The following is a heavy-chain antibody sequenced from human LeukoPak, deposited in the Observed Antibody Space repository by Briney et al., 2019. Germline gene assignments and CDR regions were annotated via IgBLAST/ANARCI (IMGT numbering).Heavy chain of an antibody. D-gene: IGHD1-26*01. CDR2: ITSNGGST. V-gene: IGHV3-64*01. CDR3: AAASGSQYAEHFQQ. Sequence: GGSLRLSCAASGFTFSRYAMHWVRQAPGKGLEYVSAITSNGGSTYYANSVKGRFIISRDNSKNTLYLQLGSLRADDMAMYYCAAASGSQYAEHFQQWGQGNLVTVS. CDR1: GFTFSRYA. J-gene: IGHJ1*01.